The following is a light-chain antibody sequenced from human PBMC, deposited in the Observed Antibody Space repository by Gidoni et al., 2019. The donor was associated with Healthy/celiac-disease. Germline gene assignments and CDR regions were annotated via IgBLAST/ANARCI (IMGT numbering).Light chain of an antibody. CDR1: QSSSSY. V-gene: IGKV1-39*01. CDR2: AAS. J-gene: IGKJ1*01. Sequence: DIQMTQYPSSVSASVGDRVTITCRASQSSSSYLNWFQQKPGKAPKLLIYAASSLQSGVPSRFSGSGSGTDFTLTISSLQPEDFATYYCQQSYSTPRTFGQGTKVEIK. CDR3: QQSYSTPRT.